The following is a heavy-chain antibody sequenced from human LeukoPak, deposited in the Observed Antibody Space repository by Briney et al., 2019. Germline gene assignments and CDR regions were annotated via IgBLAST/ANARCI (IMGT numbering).Heavy chain of an antibody. CDR2: ISGSGGST. V-gene: IGHV3-23*01. Sequence: GGSLRLSCAASGFTFSSYAMSWVRQAPGKGLEWVSAISGSGGSTYYADSVKGRFTISRDNSKNTLYLQMNSLRAEDTAVYYWAKFAGRGGGGLSLEDYFDYWGQGTLVTVSS. J-gene: IGHJ4*02. D-gene: IGHD3-10*01. CDR1: GFTFSSYA. CDR3: AKFAGRGGGGLSLEDYFDY.